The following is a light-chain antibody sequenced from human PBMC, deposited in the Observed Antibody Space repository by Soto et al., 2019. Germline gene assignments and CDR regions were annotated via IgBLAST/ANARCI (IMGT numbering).Light chain of an antibody. J-gene: IGKJ1*01. Sequence: EIVLTQSPGTLSLSPGERATLSCRASQSVSSSYLAWYQPKPGKAPRLLIYGASSRATGIPDRLSGSGSGTDFTLTIRRLEPEDFAVYYCQQYGSSWTFGQGTKVDIK. CDR2: GAS. CDR3: QQYGSSWT. CDR1: QSVSSSY. V-gene: IGKV3-20*01.